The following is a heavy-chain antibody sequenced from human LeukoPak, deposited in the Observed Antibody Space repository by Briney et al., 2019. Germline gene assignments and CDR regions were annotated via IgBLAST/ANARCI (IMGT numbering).Heavy chain of an antibody. D-gene: IGHD4-17*01. V-gene: IGHV3-53*01. CDR3: AKSYGDYLGYFDS. CDR2: IYSGGST. Sequence: PGGSLRLSCAASGFTVSSNYMSWVRQAPGKGLEWVSVIYSGGSTYYADAVKGRFTISRDKSKNTLFLQMNSLRAEDTAVYYCAKSYGDYLGYFDSWGQGTLVTVSS. J-gene: IGHJ4*02. CDR1: GFTVSSNY.